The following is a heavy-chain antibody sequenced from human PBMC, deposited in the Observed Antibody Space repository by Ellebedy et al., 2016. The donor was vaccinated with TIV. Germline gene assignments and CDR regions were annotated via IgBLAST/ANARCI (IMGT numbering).Heavy chain of an antibody. CDR2: IGDSGHNT. CDR1: GFTLSNYA. J-gene: IGHJ6*02. Sequence: GESLKISXVASGFTLSNYAINWVRQAPGKGLAWVSGIGDSGHNTYYADSVKGRFTISRDNSKNTVSLQMNSLRAEDTAVYYCAKGRGSSVIDYYYFGMDVWGQGTSVTVSS. V-gene: IGHV3-23*01. D-gene: IGHD2-21*01. CDR3: AKGRGSSVIDYYYFGMDV.